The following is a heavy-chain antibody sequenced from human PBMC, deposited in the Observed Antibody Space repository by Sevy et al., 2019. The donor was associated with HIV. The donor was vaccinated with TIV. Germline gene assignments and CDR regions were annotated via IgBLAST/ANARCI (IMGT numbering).Heavy chain of an antibody. CDR1: GFTFSSYS. V-gene: IGHV3-21*01. Sequence: GGSLRLSCAASGFTFSSYSMNWVRQAPGKGLEWVSSISSSSSYIYYADSVKGRFTISRDNAKNSLYLQMNSLRAKDTAVYYCARWASPLPLDYWGQGTLVTVSS. CDR3: ARWASPLPLDY. CDR2: ISSSSSYI. J-gene: IGHJ4*02. D-gene: IGHD1-26*01.